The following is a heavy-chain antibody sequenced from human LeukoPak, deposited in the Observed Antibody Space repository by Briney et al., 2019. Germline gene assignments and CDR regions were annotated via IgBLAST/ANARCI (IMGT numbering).Heavy chain of an antibody. J-gene: IGHJ4*02. Sequence: PGGSLRLSCAASGFTFSSYAMHWVRQAPGKGLEWVSLISWDGGSTYYADSVKGRFTISRDNSKNSLYLQMNSLRAEDTALYYCAKDKDFDSSGWYSSFDYWGQGTLVTVSS. CDR2: ISWDGGST. D-gene: IGHD6-19*01. V-gene: IGHV3-43D*04. CDR1: GFTFSSYA. CDR3: AKDKDFDSSGWYSSFDY.